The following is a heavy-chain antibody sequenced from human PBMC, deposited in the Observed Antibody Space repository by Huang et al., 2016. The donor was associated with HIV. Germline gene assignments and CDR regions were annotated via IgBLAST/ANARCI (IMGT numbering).Heavy chain of an antibody. V-gene: IGHV4-34*01. CDR3: ARGPDYYDSSGREAFDI. CDR2: IKHSGST. D-gene: IGHD3-22*01. J-gene: IGHJ3*02. CDR1: GGSFSGYY. Sequence: QVQLQQWGAGLLKPSETLSLTCAVYGGSFSGYYWSWLRQPPGKGLEWIGEIKHSGSTNSNPSRKRRVTISVDTSKTQFSLKLNSGTAADTAVYYCARGPDYYDSSGREAFDIWGQGTMVTVSS.